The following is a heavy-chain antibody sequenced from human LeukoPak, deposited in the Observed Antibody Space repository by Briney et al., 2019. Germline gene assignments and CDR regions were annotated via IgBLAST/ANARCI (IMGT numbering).Heavy chain of an antibody. CDR3: ARRYCSSTSCYTNWFDP. D-gene: IGHD2-2*02. V-gene: IGHV1-18*01. J-gene: IGHJ5*02. Sequence: ASVKVSCKASGYTFTSYGFSWVRQAPGQGLEWMGWISVYNDNTNYARKLQGRVTMTTDTSTSTAYMELRSLTSDDTAVYYCARRYCSSTSCYTNWFDPWGQGTLVTVSS. CDR2: ISVYNDNT. CDR1: GYTFTSYG.